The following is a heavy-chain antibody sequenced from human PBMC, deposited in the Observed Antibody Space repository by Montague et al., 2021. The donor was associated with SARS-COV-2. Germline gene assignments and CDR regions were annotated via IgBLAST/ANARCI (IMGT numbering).Heavy chain of an antibody. D-gene: IGHD6-19*01. J-gene: IGHJ3*02. V-gene: IGHV4-59*01. CDR2: IYYSGST. Sequence: SETLSLTCTVSGGSISSDYWSWIRQPPGKGLEWIGYIYYSGSTNYNPSPKSRVTISVNTAKNQSSLKLRSVTAADTAVYYCARGSGWMGNAFDIWGQGAMVTVSS. CDR1: GGSISSDY. CDR3: ARGSGWMGNAFDI.